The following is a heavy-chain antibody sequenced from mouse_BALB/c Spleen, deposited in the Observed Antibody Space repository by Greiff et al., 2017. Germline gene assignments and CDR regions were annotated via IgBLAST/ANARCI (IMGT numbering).Heavy chain of an antibody. Sequence: EVKLVESGGGLVQPGGSRKLSCAASGFTFSSFGMHWVRQAPEKGLEWVAYISSGSSTIYYADTVKGRFTISRDNPKNTLFLQMTSLRSEDTAMYYCARDAKRWYFDVWGAGTTVTVSS. CDR1: GFTFSSFG. CDR2: ISSGSSTI. CDR3: ARDAKRWYFDV. J-gene: IGHJ1*01. V-gene: IGHV5-17*02.